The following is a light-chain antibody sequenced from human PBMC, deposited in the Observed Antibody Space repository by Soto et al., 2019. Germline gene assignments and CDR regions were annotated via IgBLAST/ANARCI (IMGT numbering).Light chain of an antibody. CDR3: CSYAGSSTLYVV. CDR2: EGS. V-gene: IGLV2-23*01. J-gene: IGLJ2*01. CDR1: SSDVGSYNL. Sequence: QSALTQPASVSGSPGQSITISCTGTSSDVGSYNLVSWYQQHPGKAPILMIYEGSKRPSGVSNRFSGSKSGNTASLTISGLQAEDEADYYCCSYAGSSTLYVVFGGGTKVTVL.